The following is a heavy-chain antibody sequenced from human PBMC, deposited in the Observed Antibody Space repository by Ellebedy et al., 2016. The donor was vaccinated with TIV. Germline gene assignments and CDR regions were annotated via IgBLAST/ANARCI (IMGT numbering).Heavy chain of an antibody. D-gene: IGHD3-9*01. Sequence: ASVKVSCKASGYTFTSYAISWVRQAPGRGLEWMGWSSTYNSYTNYAQKLEGRVTMTTDTSTSTAYLELRSLRSDDTAVYYCARRDYDILTAYNYWGQGTLVTVSS. CDR1: GYTFTSYA. J-gene: IGHJ4*02. CDR3: ARRDYDILTAYNY. V-gene: IGHV1-18*01. CDR2: SSTYNSYT.